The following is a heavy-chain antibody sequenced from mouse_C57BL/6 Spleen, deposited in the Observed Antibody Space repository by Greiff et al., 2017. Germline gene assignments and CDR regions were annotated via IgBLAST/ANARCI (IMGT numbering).Heavy chain of an antibody. V-gene: IGHV1-54*01. J-gene: IGHJ1*03. CDR1: GYAFTNYL. Sequence: VQGVESGAELVRPGTSVKVSCKASGYAFTNYLIEWVKQRPGQGLEWIGVINPGSGGTNYNEKFKGKATLTADKSSSTAYMQLSSLTSEDSAVYFCARGITTVVSPFDVWGTGTTVTVSS. CDR2: INPGSGGT. D-gene: IGHD1-1*01. CDR3: ARGITTVVSPFDV.